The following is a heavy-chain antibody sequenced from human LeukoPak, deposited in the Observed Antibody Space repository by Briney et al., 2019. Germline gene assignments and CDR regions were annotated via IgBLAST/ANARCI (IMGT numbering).Heavy chain of an antibody. J-gene: IGHJ1*01. D-gene: IGHD2-21*02. CDR1: GYTFTGYY. CDR2: INPNSGGT. Sequence: ASVKVSCKASGYTFTGYYMHWVRQAPGQGLEWMGWINPNSGGTNYAQKFQGRVTMTRDTSISTAYMELSRLRPDDTAVYYCARVLRLTAIPHRRYFQHWGQGTLVTVSS. V-gene: IGHV1-2*02. CDR3: ARVLRLTAIPHRRYFQH.